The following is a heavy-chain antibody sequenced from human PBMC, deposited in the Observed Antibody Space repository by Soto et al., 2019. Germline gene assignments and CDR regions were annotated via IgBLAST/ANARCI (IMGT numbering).Heavy chain of an antibody. D-gene: IGHD3-22*01. Sequence: GWSLRLSCVASVFTISGYWMGCVRQAPGKGLEWVANIKQDGSEQHYVDSVKGRFTISKDYAKNSLFLQMNSLRAEDTAVYYCARALVVVNEYFDYWGQGTLVTVSS. J-gene: IGHJ4*02. V-gene: IGHV3-7*03. CDR3: ARALVVVNEYFDY. CDR1: VFTISGYW. CDR2: IKQDGSEQ.